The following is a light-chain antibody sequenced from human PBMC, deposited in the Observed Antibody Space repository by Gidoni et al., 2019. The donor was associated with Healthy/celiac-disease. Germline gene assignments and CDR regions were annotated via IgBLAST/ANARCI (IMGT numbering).Light chain of an antibody. Sequence: DIQMTQSPSTLSASVGDRVTITCRASQSISSWLAWYQQKPGKAPKLLIYKASSLESGVPSRFSGSGSGTEFTLTISSLPPDDFATYYCQPYNSYSWTFGQXTKVEIK. CDR2: KAS. CDR3: QPYNSYSWT. J-gene: IGKJ1*01. CDR1: QSISSW. V-gene: IGKV1-5*03.